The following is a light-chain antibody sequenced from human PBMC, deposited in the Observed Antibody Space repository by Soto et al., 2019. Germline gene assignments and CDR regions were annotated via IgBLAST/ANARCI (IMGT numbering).Light chain of an antibody. J-gene: IGLJ1*01. V-gene: IGLV1-47*01. CDR1: SSNIGSNY. Sequence: QSVLTQPPSASGTPGQRVTISCSGSSSNIGSNYVYWYQQLPGTAPKLLIYRNNQRPSGVSDRFSGSKSGNTASLTISGLQAEDEADYYCSSYTSSGNYVFGAGTKVTVL. CDR3: SSYTSSGNYV. CDR2: RNN.